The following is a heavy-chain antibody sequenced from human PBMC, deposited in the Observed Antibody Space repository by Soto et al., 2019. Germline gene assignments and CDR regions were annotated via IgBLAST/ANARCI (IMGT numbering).Heavy chain of an antibody. CDR2: IYYSGST. CDR1: GGSISSYY. J-gene: IGHJ5*02. Sequence: QVQLQESGPGLVKPSETLSLTCTVSGGSISSYYWSWIRQPPGKGLEWIGYIYYSGSTNYNPSLRSRVTISVDTSKNQFSLKLSSVTAADTAVYYCARRDDLTWFDPWGQGTLVTVSS. V-gene: IGHV4-59*01. CDR3: ARRDDLTWFDP. D-gene: IGHD1-1*01.